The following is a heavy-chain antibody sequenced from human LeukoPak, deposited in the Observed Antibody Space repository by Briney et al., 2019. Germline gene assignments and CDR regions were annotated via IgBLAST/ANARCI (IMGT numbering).Heavy chain of an antibody. CDR3: ARDRRIQLWPILYFDY. V-gene: IGHV1-18*01. J-gene: IGHJ4*02. Sequence: ASVKVSCKASGYTFTSYGISWVRQAPGQGLEWMGWISAYNGNTNYAQKLQGRVTMTTDTSTSTAYMELRSLRSDDTAVYYCARDRRIQLWPILYFDYWGQGTLVTVSS. CDR2: ISAYNGNT. CDR1: GYTFTSYG. D-gene: IGHD5-18*01.